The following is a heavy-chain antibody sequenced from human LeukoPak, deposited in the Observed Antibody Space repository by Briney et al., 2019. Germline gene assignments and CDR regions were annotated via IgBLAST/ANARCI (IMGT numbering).Heavy chain of an antibody. CDR2: INPNSGGT. J-gene: IGHJ5*02. V-gene: IGHV1-2*02. D-gene: IGHD4-17*01. Sequence: GASVKVSCKASGYTFTGYYMHWVRQAPGQGLEWMGWINPNSGGTNYAQKFQGRVTMTRDTSISTAYMELSRLRSDDTAVYYCARDHVWENKTYGDYESFWFDPWGQGTLVTVSS. CDR3: ARDHVWENKTYGDYESFWFDP. CDR1: GYTFTGYY.